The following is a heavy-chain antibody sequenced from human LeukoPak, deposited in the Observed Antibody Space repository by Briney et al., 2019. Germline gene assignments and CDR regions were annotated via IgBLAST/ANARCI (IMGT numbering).Heavy chain of an antibody. D-gene: IGHD1/OR15-1a*01. V-gene: IGHV3-74*01. CDR2: INFDESEV. CDR3: ARDLREHDY. CDR1: GVTLRGYW. J-gene: IGHJ4*02. Sequence: PGGSLRLSCVGSGVTLRGYWMYWVRQPPGKGLMWVSRINFDESEVTYADSVKGRFTVSRDNAKNTLYLQMGSLRVEDTAVYYCARDLREHDYWGQGTLVTVSS.